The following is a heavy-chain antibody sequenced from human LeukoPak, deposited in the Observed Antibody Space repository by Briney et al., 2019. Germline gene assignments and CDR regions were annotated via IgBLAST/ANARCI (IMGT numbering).Heavy chain of an antibody. D-gene: IGHD3-10*01. CDR3: ATTRGVITLDGYHYYIDV. Sequence: SETLSLTCAVYGGSFSDFYCTWISHPPGKGLECIGEINHSGNTKYNPSLKSRVTILLDTSKNQFSLKVRSVTAADTAVYYCATTRGVITLDGYHYYIDVWGKGTTVTVSS. V-gene: IGHV4-34*01. J-gene: IGHJ6*03. CDR2: INHSGNT. CDR1: GGSFSDFY.